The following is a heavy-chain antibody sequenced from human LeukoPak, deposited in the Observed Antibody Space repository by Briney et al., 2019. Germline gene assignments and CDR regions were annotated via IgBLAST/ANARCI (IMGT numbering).Heavy chain of an antibody. CDR1: GFTFSSYG. Sequence: GRSLRLSCAASGFTFSSYGMHWVRQAPGKGLEWVAVIWYDGSNKYYADSVKGRFTISRDNSKNTLYLQMNSLRAEDTAAYYCARDRYQGDGMDVWGQGTTVTVYS. J-gene: IGHJ6*02. V-gene: IGHV3-33*01. D-gene: IGHD2-2*01. CDR2: IWYDGSNK. CDR3: ARDRYQGDGMDV.